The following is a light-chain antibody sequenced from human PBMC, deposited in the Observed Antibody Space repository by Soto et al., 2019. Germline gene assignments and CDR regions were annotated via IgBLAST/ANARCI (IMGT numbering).Light chain of an antibody. V-gene: IGKV3-15*01. CDR1: QRVNSN. J-gene: IGKJ1*01. CDR3: QQYNNWPRT. Sequence: EFVLTQSPGTLSLSPGERATLSCRASQRVNSNLAWYQQKAGQAPRLLIYGTSTRAAGIPARFSGSGSGTDFTLTISSLQFEDFAVYYCQQYNNWPRTFGQGTKVDIK. CDR2: GTS.